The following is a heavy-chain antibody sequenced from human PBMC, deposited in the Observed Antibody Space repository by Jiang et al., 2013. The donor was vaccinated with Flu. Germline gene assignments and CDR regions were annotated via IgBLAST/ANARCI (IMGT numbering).Heavy chain of an antibody. CDR3: ARDRVLGGDYWGRYFDL. J-gene: IGHJ2*01. V-gene: IGHV4-61*02. CDR2: IYTSGSA. CDR1: GDSISSGLYY. D-gene: IGHD4-17*01. Sequence: GLVKPSQTLSLTCTVSGDSISSGLYYWNWIRQPAGKGPEWIGRIYTSGSANYNPSLKSRVTISADTSKNQFSLQLRSVTAADTAVYFCARDRVLGGDYWGRYFDLWGRGTLVTVSS.